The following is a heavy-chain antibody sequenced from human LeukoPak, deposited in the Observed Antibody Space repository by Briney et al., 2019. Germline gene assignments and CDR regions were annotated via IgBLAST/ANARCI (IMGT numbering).Heavy chain of an antibody. V-gene: IGHV3-21*01. CDR3: ARDATQYLRYGYFDY. J-gene: IGHJ4*02. D-gene: IGHD3-9*01. CDR2: INQISSHI. Sequence: GGSLRPSCAASGFTFSSSAMNWVRQAPGKGLEWVSSINQISSHIYYAESVRGRFSISRDNAKNSVYLQMNSLRAEDTAIYYCARDATQYLRYGYFDYWGPGILVTVSS. CDR1: GFTFSSSA.